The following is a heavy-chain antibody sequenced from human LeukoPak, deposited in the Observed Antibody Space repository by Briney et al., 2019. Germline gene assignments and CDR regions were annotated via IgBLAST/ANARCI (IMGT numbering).Heavy chain of an antibody. CDR1: GFTFSSYG. CDR3: AGAMPHDNWFNP. J-gene: IGHJ5*02. CDR2: IRYDGSNK. D-gene: IGHD1-26*01. V-gene: IGHV3-30*02. Sequence: PGGSLRLSCAASGFTFSSYGMHWVRQAPGKGLEWVAFIRYDGSNKYYADSVKGRFTISRDNSKNTLYLQMNSLRAEDTAVYYCAGAMPHDNWFNPWGQGSLVTVSS.